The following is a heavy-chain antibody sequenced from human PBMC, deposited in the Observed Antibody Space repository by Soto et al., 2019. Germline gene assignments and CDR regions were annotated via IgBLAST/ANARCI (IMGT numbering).Heavy chain of an antibody. CDR2: TRNKANSYTT. Sequence: EVQLVESGGGLVQPGGSLRLSCAASGFTFSDRYMEWVRQAPGKGLEWVGRTRNKANSYTTEYAASVKGRLTISRDDSKNSLYLQMNSLKTEDTAVYYCARGYCSGGGCYSGDYWGQGTLVPVSS. CDR3: ARGYCSGGGCYSGDY. J-gene: IGHJ4*02. D-gene: IGHD2-15*01. V-gene: IGHV3-72*01. CDR1: GFTFSDRY.